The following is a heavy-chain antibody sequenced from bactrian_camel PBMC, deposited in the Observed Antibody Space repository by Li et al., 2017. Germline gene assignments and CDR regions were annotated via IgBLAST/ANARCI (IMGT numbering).Heavy chain of an antibody. Sequence: DVQLVESGGGSVQAGGSLTLSCAVSGYTLSDGCVGWFRQAPGKGLEWVSAISAPGTTTYYADSFKGRLTISRDSAKNTVYLLMNSPQPEDTAVYYCVRAKHGGLPTSTFDTWGQGTQVTVS. J-gene: IGHJ4*01. D-gene: IGHD1*01. CDR2: ISAPGTTT. CDR3: VRAKHGGLPTSTFDT. CDR1: GYTLSDGC. V-gene: IGHV3S40*01.